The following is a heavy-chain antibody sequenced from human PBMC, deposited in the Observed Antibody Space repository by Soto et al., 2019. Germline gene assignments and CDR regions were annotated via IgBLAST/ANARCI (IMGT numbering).Heavy chain of an antibody. CDR1: GGSFSGYY. CDR3: ARGAYCGGDCYFVGYYYFDY. CDR2: INHSGST. J-gene: IGHJ4*02. Sequence: SETLSLTCAVYGGSFSGYYWSWIRQPPGKGLEWIGEINHSGSTNYNPSLKSRVTISVDTSKNQFSLKLSSVTAADTAVYYCARGAYCGGDCYFVGYYYFDYWGQGTLVTSPQ. V-gene: IGHV4-34*01. D-gene: IGHD2-21*02.